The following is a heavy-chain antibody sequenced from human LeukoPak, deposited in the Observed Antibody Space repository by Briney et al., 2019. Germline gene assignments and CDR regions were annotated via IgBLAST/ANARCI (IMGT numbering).Heavy chain of an antibody. D-gene: IGHD3-22*01. V-gene: IGHV3-23*01. CDR2: ISGSGSNT. CDR1: GFTFSNYA. CDR3: AKNYYDSSGYGFDF. Sequence: GGSLRLSCAASGFTFSNYAMIWVRQGPGKGLEWVLGISGSGSNTYYVDSVKGRCTISRDNSKNTLYLQMNSLRAEDTAVYYCAKNYYDSSGYGFDFWGQGTLVTVSS. J-gene: IGHJ4*02.